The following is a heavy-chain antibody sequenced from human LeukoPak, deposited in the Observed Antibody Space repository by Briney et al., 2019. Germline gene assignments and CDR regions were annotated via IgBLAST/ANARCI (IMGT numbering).Heavy chain of an antibody. CDR3: APEGGYSYDY. D-gene: IGHD5-18*01. CDR1: GFTFRNHG. CDR2: MWSDRDDQ. Sequence: GRSLRLSCAASGFTFRNHGLHWVRQAPGKGLEWVAVMWSDRDDQYYADSVKGRFTISRDNSKNTLNLQMNSLRVEDTALYYCAPEGGYSYDYWGQGTLVTVSS. J-gene: IGHJ4*02. V-gene: IGHV3-33*01.